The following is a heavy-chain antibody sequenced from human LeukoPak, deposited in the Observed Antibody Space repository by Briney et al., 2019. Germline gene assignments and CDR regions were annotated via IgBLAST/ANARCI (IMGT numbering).Heavy chain of an antibody. CDR1: GDSIDSSSYY. CDR3: ARLQYSSSSGLRVFDY. CDR2: IYYSGNT. Sequence: SETLSLTCTVSGDSIDSSSYYWGWIRQPPGKGLEWIGSIYYSGNTYYNPSLKSRVTISVDSSKNQFSLKLSSVTAADTAVYYCARLQYSSSSGLRVFDYWGQGTLVTVSS. V-gene: IGHV4-39*01. D-gene: IGHD6-6*01. J-gene: IGHJ4*02.